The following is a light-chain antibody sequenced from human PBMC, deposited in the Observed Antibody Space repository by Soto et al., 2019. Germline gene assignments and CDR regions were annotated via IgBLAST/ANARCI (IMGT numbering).Light chain of an antibody. J-gene: IGKJ1*01. CDR2: GAS. CDR3: QQYDNWLGT. Sequence: EIVMTQSPATLSVSPGERATLSCRASQSVTSNLAWYQQTPGQAPRLLIYGASTGATGIPARFSASGSGTEFTLTISSLQSEDFAISYCQQYDNWLGTFGQGTKVEIK. V-gene: IGKV3D-15*01. CDR1: QSVTSN.